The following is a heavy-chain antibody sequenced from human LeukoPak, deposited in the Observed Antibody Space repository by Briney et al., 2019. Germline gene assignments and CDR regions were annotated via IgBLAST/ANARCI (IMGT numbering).Heavy chain of an antibody. D-gene: IGHD5-24*01. CDR1: GGSFSGYY. V-gene: IGHV4-34*01. CDR3: AAKDRGLQLTVGY. CDR2: INHSGST. Sequence: PSETLSLTCAVYGGSFSGYYWSWIRQPPGRGLEWIGEINHSGSTNYNPSLKSRVTISVDTSKNQFSLKLSSVTAADTAVYYCAAKDRGLQLTVGYWGQGTLVTVSS. J-gene: IGHJ4*02.